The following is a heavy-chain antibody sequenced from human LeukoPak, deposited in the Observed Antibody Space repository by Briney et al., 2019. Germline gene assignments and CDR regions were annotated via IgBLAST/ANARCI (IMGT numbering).Heavy chain of an antibody. CDR2: IVPISDTT. CDR1: GDTFSTYA. J-gene: IGHJ6*04. Sequence: SVKVSCKASGDTFSTYAFNWVRQTPGQGLEWTGGIVPISDTTNYAQTLQGRVTITADKSTNTVYMELSSLTSEDTGVYYCARGASVRVVPMSYYYAMDVWGEGTTVIVSS. V-gene: IGHV1-69*06. CDR3: ARGASVRVVPMSYYYAMDV. D-gene: IGHD2-2*01.